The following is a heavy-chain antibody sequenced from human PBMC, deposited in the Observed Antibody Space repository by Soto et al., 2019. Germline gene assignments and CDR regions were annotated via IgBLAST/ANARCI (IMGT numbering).Heavy chain of an antibody. V-gene: IGHV4-4*07. J-gene: IGHJ6*02. CDR1: GGSISDFY. CDR2: IYSRGTS. D-gene: IGHD5-12*01. Sequence: SETLSLTCTVSGGSISDFYWSWIRRPAGKGLEWIGHIYSRGTSNSNPSFESRATMSVDTSKNQFFLNLRFVTAADTAVYYCAREGYKTFHYGMDVWGQGTPVTVSS. CDR3: AREGYKTFHYGMDV.